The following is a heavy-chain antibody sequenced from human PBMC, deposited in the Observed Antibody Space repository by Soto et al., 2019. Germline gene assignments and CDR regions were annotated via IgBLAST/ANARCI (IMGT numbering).Heavy chain of an antibody. CDR2: INSNTGDT. D-gene: IGHD2-2*02. Sequence: SVKVSCKASGYNFAGHYTHWVRQAPGQGLEWMGWINSNTGDTEYAQKFQGKVTMTMDRSISTAYMELNSLRSDDTAVYYCARGGYHLVYHFDYWGQGTLVTVSS. CDR3: ARGGYHLVYHFDY. J-gene: IGHJ4*02. V-gene: IGHV1-2*02. CDR1: GYNFAGHY.